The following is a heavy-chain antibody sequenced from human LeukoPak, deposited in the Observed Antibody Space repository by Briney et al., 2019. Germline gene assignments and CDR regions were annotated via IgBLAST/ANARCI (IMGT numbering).Heavy chain of an antibody. CDR1: GFTFDDYT. CDR3: ASGYRQKYYFDS. Sequence: GGSLRLSCAASGFTFDDYTMHWVRQTPGKGLEWVSLISWDGGITGYADSVQGRFTVSRDNNKSSLYLQMNSVRPEDTALYYCASGYRQKYYFDSWGQGSLVTVSS. CDR2: ISWDGGIT. D-gene: IGHD3-22*01. V-gene: IGHV3-43*01. J-gene: IGHJ4*02.